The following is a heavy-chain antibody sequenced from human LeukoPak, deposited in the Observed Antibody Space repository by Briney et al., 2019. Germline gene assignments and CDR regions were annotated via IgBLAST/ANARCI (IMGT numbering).Heavy chain of an antibody. CDR1: GGSFSGYY. D-gene: IGHD6-19*01. V-gene: IGHV4-34*01. CDR3: ARAVAGNDY. Sequence: SETLSLTCAVYGGSFSGYYWSWIRQPPGKGLEWIGEINHSGSTNYNPSLKSRVTISVDTSKNQFSLKLSSVTAADTAVYYCARAVAGNDYWGQGTLVTVSS. J-gene: IGHJ4*02. CDR2: INHSGST.